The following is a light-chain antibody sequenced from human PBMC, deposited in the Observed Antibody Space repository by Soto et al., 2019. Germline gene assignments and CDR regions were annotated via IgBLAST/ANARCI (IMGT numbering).Light chain of an antibody. J-gene: IGLJ1*01. CDR3: SSYAGSNYPYV. V-gene: IGLV2-14*02. CDR2: EGS. Sequence: QSALTQPASVSGSPGQSITISCTGTSSDVGSYNLVSWYQQHPGKAPKLMIYEGSKRPSGVSNRFSGSKSGNTASLTVSGLQAEDEADYYCSSYAGSNYPYVFGTGTKVTVL. CDR1: SSDVGSYNL.